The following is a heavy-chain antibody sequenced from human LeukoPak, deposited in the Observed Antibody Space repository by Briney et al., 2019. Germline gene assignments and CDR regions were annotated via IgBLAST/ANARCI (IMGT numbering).Heavy chain of an antibody. CDR2: INHSGST. CDR1: GXSFSGYY. Sequence: PSETLSLTCAVYGXSFSGYYWSWIRQPPGKGLEWIGEINHSGSTNYNPSLKSRVTISVDTSKNQFSLKLSSVTAADTAVYYCARSRITMIAPPLYWGQGTLVTVSS. D-gene: IGHD3-22*01. J-gene: IGHJ4*02. CDR3: ARSRITMIAPPLY. V-gene: IGHV4-34*01.